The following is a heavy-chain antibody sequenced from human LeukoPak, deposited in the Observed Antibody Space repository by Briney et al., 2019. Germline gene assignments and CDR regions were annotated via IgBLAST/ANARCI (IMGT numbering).Heavy chain of an antibody. V-gene: IGHV4-34*01. CDR2: INHSGST. J-gene: IGHJ5*02. D-gene: IGHD6-19*01. CDR1: GGSFSGYY. Sequence: PSETLSLTCAVYGGSFSGYYWSWLRQPPGKGLEWIGEINHSGSTNYNPSLKSRVTISVDTSKNQFSLKLSSVTAADTAVYYCARFVGPGYSSGWYSGKWTSWLDPWGQGTLVTVSS. CDR3: ARFVGPGYSSGWYSGKWTSWLDP.